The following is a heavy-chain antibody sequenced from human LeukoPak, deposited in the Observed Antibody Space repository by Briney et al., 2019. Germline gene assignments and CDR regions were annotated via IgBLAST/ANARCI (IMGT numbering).Heavy chain of an antibody. J-gene: IGHJ6*02. Sequence: SETLSLTCTVSGGSISSSTYYWGWIRQPPGKGLEWIGSIYHSGSTYYNPSLKSRVTLSVDTSKNQFSLKLSSVTAADTAVYYCAAGDREYGMDVWGQGTTVTVSS. V-gene: IGHV4-39*01. CDR2: IYHSGST. CDR3: AAGDREYGMDV. CDR1: GGSISSSTYY. D-gene: IGHD3-16*01.